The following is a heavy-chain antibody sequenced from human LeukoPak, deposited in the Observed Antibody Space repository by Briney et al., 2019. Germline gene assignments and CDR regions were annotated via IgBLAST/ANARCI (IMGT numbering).Heavy chain of an antibody. CDR1: GYTFTSYG. D-gene: IGHD3-10*01. CDR2: ISAYNGNT. CDR3: ATRLRSGSYFWFDP. Sequence: GASVKVSCKASGYTFTSYGISWVRQAPGQGLEWMGWISAYNGNTNYAQKLQGRVTMTTDTSTSTAYMELRSLRSDDTAVYYCATRLRSGSYFWFDPWGQGTLVTVSS. J-gene: IGHJ5*02. V-gene: IGHV1-18*01.